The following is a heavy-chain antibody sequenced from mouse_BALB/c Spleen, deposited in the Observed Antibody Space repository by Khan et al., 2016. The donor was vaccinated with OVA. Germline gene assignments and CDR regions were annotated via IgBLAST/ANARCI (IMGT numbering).Heavy chain of an antibody. CDR1: GFNIKNTY. D-gene: IGHD1-2*01. V-gene: IGHV14-3*02. CDR3: EHSLLLDAVDY. CDR2: IDPANGNT. Sequence: VQLLQSGAEFVKPGASVRLSCTASGFNIKNTYIHWVKQRPEQGLDWIGRIDPANGNTKYDPKFQGKATITADTSSNTAYLQLSSLTSEATAVYSCEHSLLLDAVDYWGQGTSVTVSS. J-gene: IGHJ4*01.